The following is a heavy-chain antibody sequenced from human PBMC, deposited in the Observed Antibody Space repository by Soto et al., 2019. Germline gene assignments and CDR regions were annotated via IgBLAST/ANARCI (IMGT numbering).Heavy chain of an antibody. V-gene: IGHV3-30*18. D-gene: IGHD3-3*01. CDR2: ISYDGSNK. CDR3: AKGRGYYLGTDY. CDR1: GFTFSSYG. Sequence: HPGGSLRLSCAASGFTFSSYGMHWVRQAPGKGLEWVAVISYDGSNKYYADSAKGRFTISRDNSKNTLYLQMNSLRAEDTAVYYCAKGRGYYLGTDYWGQGTLVTVSS. J-gene: IGHJ4*02.